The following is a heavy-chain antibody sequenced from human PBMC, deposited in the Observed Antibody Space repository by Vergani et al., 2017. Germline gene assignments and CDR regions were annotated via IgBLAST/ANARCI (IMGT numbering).Heavy chain of an antibody. CDR2: INSDGSST. Sequence: EVQLVESGGGLVQPGGSLRLSCAASGFTFSSYWMHWVRQAPGKGLVWVSRINSDGSSTSYADSVKGRFTISRDNAKNTLYLQMNSLRAEDTAVYYCARTAGMVRGGDGMDVWGQGTTVTVSS. D-gene: IGHD3-10*01. J-gene: IGHJ6*02. CDR1: GFTFSSYW. CDR3: ARTAGMVRGGDGMDV. V-gene: IGHV3-74*02.